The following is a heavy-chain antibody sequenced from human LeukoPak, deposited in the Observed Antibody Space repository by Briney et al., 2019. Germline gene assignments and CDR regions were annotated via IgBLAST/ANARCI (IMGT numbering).Heavy chain of an antibody. J-gene: IGHJ5*02. Sequence: GRSLRLSCAASGFTFSNAWMSWVRQAPGKGLEWVGRIKSKTDGGTTDYAAPVKGRFTISRDDSKNTLYLQMNSLKTEDTAVYYCTTDPGAADTNWFDPWGQGTLVTVSS. D-gene: IGHD2-15*01. V-gene: IGHV3-15*01. CDR2: IKSKTDGGTT. CDR1: GFTFSNAW. CDR3: TTDPGAADTNWFDP.